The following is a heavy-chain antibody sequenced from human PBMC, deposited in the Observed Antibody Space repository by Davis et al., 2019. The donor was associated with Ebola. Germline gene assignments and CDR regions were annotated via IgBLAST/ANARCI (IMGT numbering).Heavy chain of an antibody. D-gene: IGHD5-24*01. V-gene: IGHV4-39*07. J-gene: IGHJ4*02. CDR2: IYYSGIT. CDR3: ATTNLARGVFY. CDR1: GGSIISSSSY. Sequence: MPSETLSLTCTVSGGSIISSSSYWGWIRQPPRKGLEWIGSIYYSGITYYNPSLKSRVTISVDTSKNQFSLNLSSVTATDTAVYYCATTNLARGVFYWGQGTLVTVSS.